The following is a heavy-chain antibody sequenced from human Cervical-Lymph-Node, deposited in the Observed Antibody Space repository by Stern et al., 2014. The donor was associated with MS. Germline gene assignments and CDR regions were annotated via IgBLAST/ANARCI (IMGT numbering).Heavy chain of an antibody. Sequence: VQLVETGAEVKKPGSSVKVSCKASGGTFRSNVISWVRQAPGQGLEWMGGISPNLYASNYAQKFQGRVTFTADESTNTAYMELSRLRSDDTAVYYCATAGQEGYFQHWGQGTLVIVSS. CDR3: ATAGQEGYFQH. J-gene: IGHJ1*01. V-gene: IGHV1-69*01. CDR2: ISPNLYAS. CDR1: GGTFRSNV.